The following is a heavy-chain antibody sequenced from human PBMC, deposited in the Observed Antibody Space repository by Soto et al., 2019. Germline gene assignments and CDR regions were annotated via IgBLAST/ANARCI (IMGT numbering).Heavy chain of an antibody. D-gene: IGHD5-12*01. J-gene: IGHJ6*02. Sequence: QVQLVQSGAEVKKPGSSVKVSCKASGGTFSSYAISWVRHAPGQGLEWMGGIIPIFGTTHYAQKFQGRVTITADESTSTAYIELSRLRSEDTAVYYCARGAVDNSGYDYYYYGMVVWGQGTTATVSS. CDR3: ARGAVDNSGYDYYYYGMVV. CDR2: IIPIFGTT. CDR1: GGTFSSYA. V-gene: IGHV1-69*01.